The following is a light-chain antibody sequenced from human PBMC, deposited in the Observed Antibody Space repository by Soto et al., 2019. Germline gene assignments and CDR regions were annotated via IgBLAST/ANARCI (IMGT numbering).Light chain of an antibody. CDR2: GNN. V-gene: IGLV1-40*01. CDR3: PSYDNGRKIV. J-gene: IGLJ3*02. Sequence: QSVLAQPPSVSGAPGQRVTISCTGTNSNIGAGYDVHWYQQFPGTAPRLLISGNNNLFSRVPDPFSGSKSGTSASLTITGLQAEHEANYYCPSYDNGRKIVVSGGTKLTVL. CDR1: NSNIGAGYD.